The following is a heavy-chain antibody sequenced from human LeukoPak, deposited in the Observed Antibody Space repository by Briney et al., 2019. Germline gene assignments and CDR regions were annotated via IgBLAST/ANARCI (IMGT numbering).Heavy chain of an antibody. V-gene: IGHV4-34*01. CDR1: GGSFSGYY. D-gene: IGHD1-26*01. CDR3: ARVRGSYFPDY. Sequence: SETLSLTCAVYGGSFSGYYWSWVRQPPGKGLEWIGEINHSGSTNYNPSLKSRVTISVDTSKNQFSLKLSSVTAADTAVYYCARVRGSYFPDYWGQGTLVTVSS. CDR2: INHSGST. J-gene: IGHJ4*02.